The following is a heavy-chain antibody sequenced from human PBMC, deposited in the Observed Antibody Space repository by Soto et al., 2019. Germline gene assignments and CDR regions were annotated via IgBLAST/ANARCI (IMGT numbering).Heavy chain of an antibody. J-gene: IGHJ4*02. CDR2: MSPDSAYI. CDR3: ARGGTADPFDF. Sequence: GGSLRLSCAASGFTFNSYSVNWVRQAPGKGLEWVSSMSPDSAYIYYADSMKGRFTISRDNAKSSLYLQLDSLRAEDTAVYYCARGGTADPFDFWGQGTLVTVSS. V-gene: IGHV3-21*01. CDR1: GFTFNSYS.